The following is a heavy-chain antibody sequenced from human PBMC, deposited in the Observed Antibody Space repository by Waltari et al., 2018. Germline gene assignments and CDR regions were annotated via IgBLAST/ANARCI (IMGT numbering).Heavy chain of an antibody. D-gene: IGHD1-26*01. J-gene: IGHJ4*02. CDR1: GFTFSRYS. CDR3: ARLGGVNGIDY. Sequence: EVQLVESGGNLVQPGGSLRLSCAVSGFTFSRYSMNWVRQAPGKGLEWVSYISSRSSIRNFADSVKGRFTISRDDAKNSLYLHMNSLRAEDTAVYYCARLGGVNGIDYWGQGTLVTVSS. V-gene: IGHV3-48*04. CDR2: ISSRSSIR.